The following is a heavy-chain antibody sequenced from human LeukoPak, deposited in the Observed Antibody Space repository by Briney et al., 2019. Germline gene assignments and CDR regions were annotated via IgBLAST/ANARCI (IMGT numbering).Heavy chain of an antibody. CDR3: AREGAAARRVAFDI. CDR2: INTNTGNP. D-gene: IGHD6-13*01. V-gene: IGHV7-4-1*02. J-gene: IGHJ3*02. Sequence: ASVKVSCKASGYTFTSYAMNWVRQAPGQGLEWMGWINTNTGNPTYTQGFTGRFVFSLDTSVSTAYLQISSLKAEDTAVYYCAREGAAARRVAFDIWGQGTMVTVSS. CDR1: GYTFTSYA.